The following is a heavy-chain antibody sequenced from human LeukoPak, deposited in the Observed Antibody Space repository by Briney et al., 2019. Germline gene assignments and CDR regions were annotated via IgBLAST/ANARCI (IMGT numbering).Heavy chain of an antibody. Sequence: GGPLRLSCAASGFTFSSYAMHWVRQAPGKGLEWVAVISSNGINEYSADSVEGRFTISRDNSKNTLYLQMNSLRPEDTAVYYCAKEDLTLFDSWGQGTLVTVSS. CDR1: GFTFSSYA. V-gene: IGHV3-30*18. CDR3: AKEDLTLFDS. J-gene: IGHJ4*02. CDR2: ISSNGINE.